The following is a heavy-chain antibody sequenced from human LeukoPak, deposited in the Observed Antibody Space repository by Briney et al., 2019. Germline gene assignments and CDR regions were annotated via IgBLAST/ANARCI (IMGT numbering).Heavy chain of an antibody. CDR3: ARDSDYDTSTDY. Sequence: GGSLRLSCAASGFTFTSYGIHWVRQAPGKGLEWVAFLPYDGSQIYYADSVKGRFTISRDNSKNTLYLQMNSLRAEDTAVYYCARDSDYDTSTDYWGQGTLVTVSS. V-gene: IGHV3-30*02. CDR2: LPYDGSQI. J-gene: IGHJ4*02. CDR1: GFTFTSYG. D-gene: IGHD3-9*01.